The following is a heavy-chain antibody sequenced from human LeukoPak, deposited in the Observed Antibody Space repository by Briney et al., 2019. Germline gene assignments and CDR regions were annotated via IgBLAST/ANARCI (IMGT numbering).Heavy chain of an antibody. CDR3: AREGSYCVGGDCYSFDF. CDR2: MHGGNGNT. Sequence: ASVRVSCKASGYKFITHYLQWVRQAPGLGPEWMGWMHGGNGNTRYAEKFQGRVTMTRDTSTSTAYMDLSSLTSDDTAVYYCAREGSYCVGGDCYSFDFWGQGTLVPVSS. J-gene: IGHJ4*02. D-gene: IGHD2-21*02. CDR1: GYKFITHY. V-gene: IGHV1-2*02.